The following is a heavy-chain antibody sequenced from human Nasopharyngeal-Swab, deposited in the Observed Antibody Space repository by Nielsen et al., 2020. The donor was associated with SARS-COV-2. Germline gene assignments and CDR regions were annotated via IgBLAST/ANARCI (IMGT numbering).Heavy chain of an antibody. V-gene: IGHV3-21*01. CDR3: ARDRVAGDSSGYYDAFDI. J-gene: IGHJ3*02. Sequence: GGSLRLSCAASGFTFSSYSMNWVRQAPGKGLEWVSSISSSSSYIYYADSVKGRFTISSDNAKNSLYLQMNSLRAEDTAVYYCARDRVAGDSSGYYDAFDIWGQGTMVTVSS. CDR1: GFTFSSYS. D-gene: IGHD3-22*01. CDR2: ISSSSSYI.